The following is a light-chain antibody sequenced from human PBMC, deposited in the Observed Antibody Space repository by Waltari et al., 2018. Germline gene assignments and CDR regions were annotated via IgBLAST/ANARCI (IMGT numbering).Light chain of an antibody. CDR1: SSDIGSYMC. Sequence: QSALTQPRSVSGSPGQSVTISCSGTSSDIGSYMCVSWYQQHPGKAPRLIIYDIKKRPSGVPDRFSGSKSGNTASLTISGLQPDDGADYFCCSYAGNSMIFGGGTMLTVL. V-gene: IGLV2-11*01. CDR2: DIK. J-gene: IGLJ2*01. CDR3: CSYAGNSMI.